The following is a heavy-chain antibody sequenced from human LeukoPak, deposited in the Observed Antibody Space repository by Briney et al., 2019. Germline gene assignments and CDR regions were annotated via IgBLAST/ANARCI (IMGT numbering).Heavy chain of an antibody. V-gene: IGHV4-30-4*08. CDR3: ARDRDGYNFRAFDI. CDR1: GGSISSGDYY. J-gene: IGHJ3*02. D-gene: IGHD5-24*01. CDR2: IYYSGST. Sequence: SETLSLTCTVSGGSISSGDYYWSWICQPPGKGLEWIGYIYYSGSTYYNPSLKSRVNISVDTSKNQFSLKLSSVTAADTAVYYCARDRDGYNFRAFDIWGQGAMVTVSS.